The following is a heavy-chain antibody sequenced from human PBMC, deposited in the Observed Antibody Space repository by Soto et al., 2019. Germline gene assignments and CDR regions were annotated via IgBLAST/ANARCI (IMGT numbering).Heavy chain of an antibody. Sequence: PSETLSLTCTVSGGSISSYYWSWIRQPPGKGLEWIGYIYYSGSTNYNPSLKSRVTISVDTSKNQFSLKLSSVTAADTAVYYCARVVKQLVVDYWGQGTLVTVSS. D-gene: IGHD6-6*01. CDR3: ARVVKQLVVDY. V-gene: IGHV4-59*01. CDR1: GGSISSYY. J-gene: IGHJ4*02. CDR2: IYYSGST.